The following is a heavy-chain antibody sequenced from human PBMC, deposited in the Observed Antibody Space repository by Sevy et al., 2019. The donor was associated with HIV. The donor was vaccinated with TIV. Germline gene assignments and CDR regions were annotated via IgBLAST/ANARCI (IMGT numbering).Heavy chain of an antibody. CDR1: GFNFEDYA. J-gene: IGHJ4*02. Sequence: GGSLRLSCAASGFNFEDYAMQWVRQAPGKGLEWVSGISWNSVNIGYADFVKGRFTISRDNAKNSLYLQMNSLKTEDTALYYCAKGPGGDWGQGTLVTVSS. D-gene: IGHD3-10*01. CDR3: AKGPGGD. CDR2: ISWNSVNI. V-gene: IGHV3-9*01.